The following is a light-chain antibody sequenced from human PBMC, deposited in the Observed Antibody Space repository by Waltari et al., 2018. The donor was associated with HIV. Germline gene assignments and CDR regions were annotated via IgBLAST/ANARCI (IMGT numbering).Light chain of an antibody. J-gene: IGLJ2*01. V-gene: IGLV1-40*01. CDR1: TPHLGATSD. Sequence: QSVLTQPPSVSGAPGQTVTVSCTGSTPHLGATSDAHWYQHLPGTAPKLLIYGNNNRPSGVPARFSGSRSGSSASLAITGLQAEDEADYYCQSYDNVLTAVIFGGGTKVTVL. CDR2: GNN. CDR3: QSYDNVLTAVI.